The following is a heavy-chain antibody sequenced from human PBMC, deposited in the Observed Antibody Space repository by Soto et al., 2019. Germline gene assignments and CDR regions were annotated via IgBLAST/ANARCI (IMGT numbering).Heavy chain of an antibody. J-gene: IGHJ4*02. V-gene: IGHV4-31*03. CDR3: ARYRISGSWSKFDY. D-gene: IGHD6-13*01. Sequence: QVQLQESGPGLVKPSQTLSLTCTVSGVSISSGGYYWSWIRQHPGKGLQWIGNIYYSGSTNYNPSRKSRIIIALDTSKNQFSLKLSSVTAADTAVYFCARYRISGSWSKFDYWGQGTLVTVSS. CDR2: IYYSGST. CDR1: GVSISSGGYY.